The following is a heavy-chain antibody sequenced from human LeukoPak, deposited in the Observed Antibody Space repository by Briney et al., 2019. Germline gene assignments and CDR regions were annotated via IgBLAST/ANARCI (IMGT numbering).Heavy chain of an antibody. CDR3: ARDYPLRSKRVAFDI. Sequence: PGGSLRLSCAASGFTVSSNYMGWVRQAPGKGLEWVSVIYSGGSTYYADSVKGRFTISRDNSKNTLYLQMNSLRAEDTAVYYCARDYPLRSKRVAFDIWGQGTMVTVSS. CDR1: GFTVSSNY. J-gene: IGHJ3*02. V-gene: IGHV3-66*02. CDR2: IYSGGST. D-gene: IGHD2/OR15-2a*01.